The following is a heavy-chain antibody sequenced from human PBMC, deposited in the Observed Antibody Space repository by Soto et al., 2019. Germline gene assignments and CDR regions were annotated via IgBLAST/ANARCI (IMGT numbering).Heavy chain of an antibody. CDR2: ISGSGGST. CDR1: GFTFSSDA. CDR3: AKAMIVVVTGLDY. Sequence: EVQLLESGGGLVQPGGSLRLSCAASGFTFSSDAMSWVRQAPGKRLEWVSAISGSGGSTYYADSVKGRFTISRDNSKNTLYLQMNSLRAEDTAVYYCAKAMIVVVTGLDYWGQGTLVTVSS. J-gene: IGHJ4*02. D-gene: IGHD3-22*01. V-gene: IGHV3-23*01.